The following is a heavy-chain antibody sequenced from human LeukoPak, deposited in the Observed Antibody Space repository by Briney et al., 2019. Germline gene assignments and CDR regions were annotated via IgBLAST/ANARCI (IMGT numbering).Heavy chain of an antibody. V-gene: IGHV4-34*01. D-gene: IGHD5-18*01. CDR1: GGSFSGYY. Sequence: SETLSLTCAVYGGSFSGYYWSWIRQPPGKGLEWIGEINHSGSTNYNPSLKSRVTISVDTSKNQFSLKLSSVTAADTAVYYCASSKSAVDTAMEVHLDYRGQGTLVTVSS. J-gene: IGHJ4*02. CDR3: ASSKSAVDTAMEVHLDY. CDR2: INHSGST.